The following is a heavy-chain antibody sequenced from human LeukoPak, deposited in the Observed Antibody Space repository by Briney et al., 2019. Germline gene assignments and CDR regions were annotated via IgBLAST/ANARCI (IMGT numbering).Heavy chain of an antibody. Sequence: PGGSPRLSCAASGFTFNNYAMGWVRQAPGKGLEWVSVISASSGGIKYADSVKGRFTISRDNSKDTLYLQMNSLSAEDTAVYYCVKVAVQAQVVPAAIFFDYWGQGTLVTVSS. D-gene: IGHD2-2*01. CDR1: GFTFNNYA. CDR3: VKVAVQAQVVPAAIFFDY. V-gene: IGHV3-23*01. CDR2: ISASSGGI. J-gene: IGHJ4*02.